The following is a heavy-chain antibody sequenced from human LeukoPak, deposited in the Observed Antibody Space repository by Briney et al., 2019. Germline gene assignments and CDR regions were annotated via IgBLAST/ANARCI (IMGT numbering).Heavy chain of an antibody. Sequence: QAGGSLRLSCAASGFTVSSNYTSWVRQAPGKGLEWVSVIYSGGSTYYADSVKGRFTISRDNSKNTLYLQMNSLRAEDTAVYYCARLLLWFGLDPWGQGTLVTVSS. CDR3: ARLLLWFGLDP. J-gene: IGHJ5*01. CDR1: GFTVSSNY. CDR2: IYSGGST. V-gene: IGHV3-53*01. D-gene: IGHD3-10*01.